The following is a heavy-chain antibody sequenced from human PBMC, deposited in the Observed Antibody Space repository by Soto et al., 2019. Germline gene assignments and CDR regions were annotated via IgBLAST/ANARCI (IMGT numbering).Heavy chain of an antibody. Sequence: GGSLRLSCAASGFTFSSYAMHWVRQAPGKGLEWVAVISYDGSNKYYADSVKGRFTISRDNSKNTLYLQMNSLRAEDTAVYYCAREFDGDYVYYYYGMDVWGQGTTVTVSS. CDR1: GFTFSSYA. J-gene: IGHJ6*02. CDR2: ISYDGSNK. CDR3: AREFDGDYVYYYYGMDV. D-gene: IGHD4-17*01. V-gene: IGHV3-30-3*01.